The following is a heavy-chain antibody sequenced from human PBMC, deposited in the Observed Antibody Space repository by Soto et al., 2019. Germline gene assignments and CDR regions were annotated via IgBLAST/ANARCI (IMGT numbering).Heavy chain of an antibody. Sequence: GGSLRLSCTASGFTFGDYAMSWVRQAPGKGLEWVGFIRSKAYGGTTEYAASVKGRFTISRDDSKSIAYLQMNSLKTEDTAVYYCTRVFNRWLGSYGMDVWGQGTTVTVSS. J-gene: IGHJ6*02. V-gene: IGHV3-49*04. CDR3: TRVFNRWLGSYGMDV. D-gene: IGHD5-12*01. CDR1: GFTFGDYA. CDR2: IRSKAYGGTT.